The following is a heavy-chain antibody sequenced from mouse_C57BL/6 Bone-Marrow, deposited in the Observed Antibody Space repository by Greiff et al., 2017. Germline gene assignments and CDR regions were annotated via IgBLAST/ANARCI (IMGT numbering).Heavy chain of an antibody. CDR3: ARFDSRQLRLDYFDY. CDR2: IDPSDSYP. J-gene: IGHJ2*01. D-gene: IGHD3-2*02. V-gene: IGHV1-50*01. Sequence: QVQLQQPGAELVKPGASVKLSCKASGYTFTSYWMQWVKQRPGQGLEWIGEIDPSDSYPNYNQKFKGKATLTVDTSSSTAYMQLSSLTSEDSAVYYCARFDSRQLRLDYFDYWGQGTTLTVSS. CDR1: GYTFTSYW.